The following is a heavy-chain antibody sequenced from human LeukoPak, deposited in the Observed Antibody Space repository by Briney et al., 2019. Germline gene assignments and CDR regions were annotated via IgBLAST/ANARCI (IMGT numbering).Heavy chain of an antibody. CDR1: GGSISSGGYY. Sequence: SETLSLTCTVSGGSISSGGYYWSWIRQHPGKGLEWIGYIYYSGSTYYNPSLKSRVTISVDTSKNQFSLKLSSVTAADTAVYYCARGGNYDSSGYYFDYWGQGTLVTVSS. CDR3: ARGGNYDSSGYYFDY. CDR2: IYYSGST. J-gene: IGHJ4*02. V-gene: IGHV4-31*03. D-gene: IGHD3-22*01.